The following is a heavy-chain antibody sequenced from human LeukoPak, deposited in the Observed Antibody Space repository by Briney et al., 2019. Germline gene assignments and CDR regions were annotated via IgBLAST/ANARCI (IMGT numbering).Heavy chain of an antibody. CDR1: GGSISSISYY. CDR2: IYYTGST. D-gene: IGHD3-22*01. J-gene: IGHJ4*02. V-gene: IGHV4-39*07. Sequence: SETLSLTCTISGGSISSISYYWGWIRQPPGKGLEWIGSIYYTGSTNYNPSLKSRVTISVDTSKNQFSLKLTSVTAADTAVYYCARGVYSSGYYYYFDYWGQGTLVTVSS. CDR3: ARGVYSSGYYYYFDY.